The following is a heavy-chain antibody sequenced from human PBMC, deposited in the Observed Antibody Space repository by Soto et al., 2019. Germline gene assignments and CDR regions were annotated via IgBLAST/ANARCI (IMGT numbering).Heavy chain of an antibody. CDR2: IYYSGST. Sequence: QVQLQESGPGLVKPSETPSLTCTVSGGSIRSYYWSWIRQPPGKGLEWIGYIYYSGSTNYNPSLKSRVTISVDTSKSQFSLKLSSVTAADTAMYYCAREAGVQYPFDPWGQGTLVTVSS. J-gene: IGHJ5*02. V-gene: IGHV4-59*01. D-gene: IGHD1-1*01. CDR1: GGSIRSYY. CDR3: AREAGVQYPFDP.